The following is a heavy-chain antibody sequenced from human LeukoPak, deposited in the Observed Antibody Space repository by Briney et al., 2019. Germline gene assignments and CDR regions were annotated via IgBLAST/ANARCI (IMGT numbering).Heavy chain of an antibody. D-gene: IGHD2-21*02. V-gene: IGHV4-59*08. Sequence: SETLSLTCTVSGGSISSYYWSWIRQPPGKGLEWIGYIYYSGSTNYNPSLKSRVTISVDTSKNQFSLKLSSVTAADTAVNYCARARDYCFDYWGQGTLVTVSS. CDR3: ARARDYCFDY. CDR2: IYYSGST. CDR1: GGSISSYY. J-gene: IGHJ4*02.